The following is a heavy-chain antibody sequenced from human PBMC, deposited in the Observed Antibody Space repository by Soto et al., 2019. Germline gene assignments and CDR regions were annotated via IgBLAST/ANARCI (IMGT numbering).Heavy chain of an antibody. J-gene: IGHJ5*02. CDR1: VYTFSRFG. CDR2: ISPYSGNT. CDR3: AKTHTSESGHFDP. D-gene: IGHD2-2*01. V-gene: IGHV1-18*04. Sequence: QVELVQSGGEIRKPGATVTVSCKTAVYTFSRFGITWLRQAPGQGLEWMGWISPYSGNTKYAQKFQGRVTITSDKSTNTVYMDLRGLRSDDTAPAYCAKTHTSESGHFDPWGQGTLVTVSS.